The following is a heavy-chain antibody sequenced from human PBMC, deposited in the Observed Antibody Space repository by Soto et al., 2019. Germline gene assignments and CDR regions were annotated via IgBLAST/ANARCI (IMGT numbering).Heavy chain of an antibody. J-gene: IGHJ6*02. Sequence: GASVKVSCKASGYTFTSYAMHWVRQAPGQRLEWMGWINAGNGNTKYSQKFQGRFTISRDDSKSIAYLQMNSLKTEDTAVYYCTRDLRYYYYGMDVWGQGTTVTVSS. CDR2: INAGNGNT. CDR1: GYTFTSYA. CDR3: TRDLRYYYYGMDV. V-gene: IGHV1-3*01.